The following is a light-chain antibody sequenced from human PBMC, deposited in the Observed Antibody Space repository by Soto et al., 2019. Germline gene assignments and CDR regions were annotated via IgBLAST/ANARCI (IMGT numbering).Light chain of an antibody. V-gene: IGKV3-15*01. J-gene: IGKJ1*01. CDR2: GAS. Sequence: TLSVSPGERATLSCRASQSVSSNLAWYQQKPGQAPRLLIYGASTRATGIPARFSGSGSGTEFTLTISSLQSEDFAVYYCQQYNNWPKRTFGQANKVDIK. CDR3: QQYNNWPKRT. CDR1: QSVSSN.